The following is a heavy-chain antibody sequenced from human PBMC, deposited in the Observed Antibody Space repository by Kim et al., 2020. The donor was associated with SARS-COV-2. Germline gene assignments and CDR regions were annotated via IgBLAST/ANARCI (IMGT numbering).Heavy chain of an antibody. CDR1: GFTFSNYD. CDR3: AKDMMDSSGWFDS. J-gene: IGHJ5*01. Sequence: GGSLRLSCAASGFTFSNYDMSWVRQAPGKGLEWVASISGSAGSTYYADFVKGRFTISRDNSKHTMYVQMNTLRAADTAMYYCAKDMMDSSGWFDSWGQGT. V-gene: IGHV3-23*01. D-gene: IGHD6-19*01. CDR2: ISGSAGST.